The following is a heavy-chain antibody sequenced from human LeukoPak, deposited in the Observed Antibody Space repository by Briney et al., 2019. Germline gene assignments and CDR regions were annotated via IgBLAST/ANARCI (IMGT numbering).Heavy chain of an antibody. CDR1: GDSVSSNGAA. D-gene: IGHD3-9*01. CDR2: TYYRSRWLN. Sequence: SQTLSLTCGISGDSVSSNGAAWNWIRQSPSRGLEWLGRTYYRSRWLNDYAPSVKSRIIISPDTSKNQFSLQLSSVTPEDTAVYYCARDGLQPTSAFDIWGQGTLVTVSS. J-gene: IGHJ4*02. CDR3: ARDGLQPTSAFDI. V-gene: IGHV6-1*01.